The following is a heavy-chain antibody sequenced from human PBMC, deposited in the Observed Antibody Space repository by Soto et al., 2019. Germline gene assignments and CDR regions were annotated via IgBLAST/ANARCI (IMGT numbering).Heavy chain of an antibody. V-gene: IGHV3-74*01. D-gene: IGHD3-10*01. CDR1: GFTFGSYW. CDR2: INGDGSIT. J-gene: IGHJ3*02. CDR3: ANPSGYYFGLGSHDEASDM. Sequence: EVQLVESGGGSVQPGGSLRLSCGTSGFTFGSYWLDWVRQAPGKGLVWVSRINGDGSITTYADSVKGRFTISRDHAANTLHLQMNSLRAEDTAVYYCANPSGYYFGLGSHDEASDMWGQGTGVTVFS.